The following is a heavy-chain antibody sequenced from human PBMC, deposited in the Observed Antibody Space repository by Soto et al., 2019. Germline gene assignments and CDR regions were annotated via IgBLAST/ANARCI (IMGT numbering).Heavy chain of an antibody. V-gene: IGHV1-24*01. D-gene: IGHD2-2*01. CDR2: FDPEDGET. J-gene: IGHJ6*03. CDR3: ATGVVVPAAMVGAYYYYYMDF. Sequence: ASVKVSCKVSGYTLTELSMHWVRQAPGKGLEWMGGFDPEDGETIYAQKFQGRVTMTEDTPTDTAYMELSSLRSEDTAVYYCATGVVVPAAMVGAYYYYYMDFWGKGTTVTVSS. CDR1: GYTLTELS.